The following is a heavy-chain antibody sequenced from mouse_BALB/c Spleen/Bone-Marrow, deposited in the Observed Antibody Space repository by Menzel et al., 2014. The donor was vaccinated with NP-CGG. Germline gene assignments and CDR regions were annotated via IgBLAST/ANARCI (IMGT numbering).Heavy chain of an antibody. CDR3: ARSTTTDYFDY. Sequence: QVQLQQSGPGLVAPSQSLSITCAVSGFSLTSYGVHWVRQPPGKGLEWLGVIWAGGTTNYNSAPMSRLSISKDNSKSQVFLKMNSLQTDDTAMYYCARSTTTDYFDYWGQGTTLTVSS. V-gene: IGHV2-9*02. D-gene: IGHD1-1*01. CDR2: IWAGGTT. J-gene: IGHJ2*01. CDR1: GFSLTSYG.